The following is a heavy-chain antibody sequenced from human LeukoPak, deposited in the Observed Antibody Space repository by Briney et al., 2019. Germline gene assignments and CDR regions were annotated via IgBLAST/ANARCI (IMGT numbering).Heavy chain of an antibody. J-gene: IGHJ5*02. CDR1: GYTFTSYD. D-gene: IGHD3-22*01. Sequence: ASVKVSCKASGYTFTSYDINWVRQATGQGLEWMGWMNPNSGNTGYAQKFQGRVTMTRNTSISTAYMELSSLRSEDTAVYYCARGDLHYYDSSGYYTNWFDPWGQGTLVTVSS. CDR2: MNPNSGNT. V-gene: IGHV1-8*01. CDR3: ARGDLHYYDSSGYYTNWFDP.